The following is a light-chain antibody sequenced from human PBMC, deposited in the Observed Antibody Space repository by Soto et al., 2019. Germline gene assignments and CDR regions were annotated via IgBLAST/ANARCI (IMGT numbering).Light chain of an antibody. J-gene: IGLJ2*01. CDR1: SGHSSYA. V-gene: IGLV4-69*01. CDR3: QTWGTGPLV. Sequence: QLVLTQSPSASASLGASVKLTCTLSSGHSSYAIAWHQQQPEKGPRYLMKLNSDGSHSKGDGIPDRFSGSSSGAERYLTISSLQSEDEADYYCQTWGTGPLVFGGGPQLTVL. CDR2: LNSDGSH.